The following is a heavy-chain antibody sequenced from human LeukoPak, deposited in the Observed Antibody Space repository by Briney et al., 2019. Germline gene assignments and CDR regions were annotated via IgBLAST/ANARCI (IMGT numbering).Heavy chain of an antibody. CDR3: AKDSSQGGDYFDY. CDR1: AFTFSSYA. Sequence: GGSLRLSCAASAFTFSSYAMTWVRQAPGKGLEWVSAIYGSGVITYYADSVEGRFTISRDNSKNTLYLQMNSLRAEDTAIYYCAKDSSQGGDYFDYWGQGTLVTVSS. CDR2: IYGSGVIT. V-gene: IGHV3-23*01. J-gene: IGHJ4*02. D-gene: IGHD3-16*01.